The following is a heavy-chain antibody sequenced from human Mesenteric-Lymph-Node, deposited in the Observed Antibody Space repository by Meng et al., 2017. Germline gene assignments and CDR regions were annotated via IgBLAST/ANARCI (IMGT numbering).Heavy chain of an antibody. Sequence: EEQMVEPGGASVHPGGSLRLSCAAPGFSFSGFWVHWVRQAPGKGPLWVSRISPDGTMTGYADSVRGRFTISRDNAKNTVYLQMNSLTVEDTGVYYCARDFDRKTWGQGTLVTVSS. CDR1: GFSFSGFW. CDR2: ISPDGTMT. J-gene: IGHJ4*02. V-gene: IGHV3-74*01. CDR3: ARDFDRKT.